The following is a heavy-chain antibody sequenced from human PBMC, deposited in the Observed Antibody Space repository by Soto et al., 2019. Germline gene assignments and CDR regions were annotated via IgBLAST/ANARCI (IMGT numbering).Heavy chain of an antibody. Sequence: GGSLRLSCAASGFTFSSYAMHWVRQAPGKGLEWVAVISYDGSNKYYADSVKGRFTISRDNSKNTLCLQMNSLRAEDTAVYYCARDLAARRYYYGMDVWGQGTTVTVSS. V-gene: IGHV3-30-3*01. D-gene: IGHD6-6*01. CDR3: ARDLAARRYYYGMDV. J-gene: IGHJ6*02. CDR1: GFTFSSYA. CDR2: ISYDGSNK.